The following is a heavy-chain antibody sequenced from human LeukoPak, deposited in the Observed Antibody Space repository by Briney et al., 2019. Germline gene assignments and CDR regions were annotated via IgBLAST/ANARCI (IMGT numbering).Heavy chain of an antibody. CDR3: AKGQQYYDFWSGYYTGIGYNWFDP. CDR1: GFTFTSYS. J-gene: IGHJ5*02. D-gene: IGHD3-3*01. CDR2: IDTDVGTI. V-gene: IGHV3-23*01. Sequence: GGSLRLSCAASGFTFTSYSMARVRQAPGKGLQWVSGIDTDVGTIFYADSVKGRSTISRDNSKNTLYLQMNSLRAEDTAVYYCAKGQQYYDFWSGYYTGIGYNWFDPWGQGTLVTVSS.